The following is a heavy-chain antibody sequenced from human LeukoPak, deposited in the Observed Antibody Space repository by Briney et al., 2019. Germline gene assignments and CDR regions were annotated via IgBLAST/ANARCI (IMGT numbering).Heavy chain of an antibody. CDR1: GDSISSYY. D-gene: IGHD1-26*01. V-gene: IGHV4-4*07. Sequence: SETLSLTCTVSGDSISSYYWSRIRQPAGKGLEWIGRIYTSGSTNYNPSLKSRVTMSVDTSKNQFSLKLSSVTAADTAVYYCARDRGVRGGSYGTWFDPWGQGTPVTVSS. J-gene: IGHJ5*02. CDR3: ARDRGVRGGSYGTWFDP. CDR2: IYTSGST.